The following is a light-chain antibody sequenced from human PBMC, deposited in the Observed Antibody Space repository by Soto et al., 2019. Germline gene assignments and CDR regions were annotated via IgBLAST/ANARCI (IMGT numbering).Light chain of an antibody. V-gene: IGKV3-15*01. Sequence: EIVMTQSPATLSVSPGERATLSCRASQTVSSNLAWYQQKPGQAPRLLIYGATTRATGIPARFSGSGSGTDYTLTISSLQSEDFAVYYCQQYNTSPRPFGQGTKVEIQ. CDR1: QTVSSN. J-gene: IGKJ1*01. CDR3: QQYNTSPRP. CDR2: GAT.